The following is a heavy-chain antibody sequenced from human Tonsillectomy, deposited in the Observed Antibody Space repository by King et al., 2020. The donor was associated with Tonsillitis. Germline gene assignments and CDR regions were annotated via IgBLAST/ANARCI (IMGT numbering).Heavy chain of an antibody. D-gene: IGHD7-27*01. CDR2: IIPIFGTA. J-gene: IGHJ4*02. Sequence: QLVQSGAEVKKPGSSVKVSCKASGGTFSSYAISWVRQAPGQGLEWMGGIIPIFGTANYAQKFQGRVTITAGESTSTAYMELSSLRSEDTAVYYGARLEENGDRNFDYWGQGTLVTVSS. CDR3: ARLEENGDRNFDY. V-gene: IGHV1-69*12. CDR1: GGTFSSYA.